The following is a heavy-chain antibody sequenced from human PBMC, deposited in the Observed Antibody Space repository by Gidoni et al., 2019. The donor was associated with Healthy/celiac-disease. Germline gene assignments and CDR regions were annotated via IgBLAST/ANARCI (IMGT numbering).Heavy chain of an antibody. Sequence: QVQLVQSGAEVKKPGSSVKVSCKASGGTFSSYAISWVRQAPGQGLEWMGRIIPILGIANYAQKFQGRVTITADKSTSTAYMELSSLRSEDTAVYYCARYGRDCSGGSCYSGPTDYWGQGTLVTVSS. D-gene: IGHD2-15*01. CDR2: IIPILGIA. J-gene: IGHJ4*02. CDR1: GGTFSSYA. CDR3: ARYGRDCSGGSCYSGPTDY. V-gene: IGHV1-69*04.